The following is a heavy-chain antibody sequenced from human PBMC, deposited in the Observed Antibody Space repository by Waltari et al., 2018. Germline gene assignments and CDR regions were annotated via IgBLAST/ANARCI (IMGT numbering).Heavy chain of an antibody. CDR2: INIDESGT. CDR3: ARSCGLRCHWFDP. CDR1: GFAFPGSW. Sequence: EVQLVESGGGLVQRGGSLRLSCAASGFAFPGSWMHWVRQAPGKGLVWVSRINIDESGTSYADSVKGRFTISRDNTKNTLYLQMNSLRAEDTAVYYCARSCGLRCHWFDPWGQGTLVTVSS. J-gene: IGHJ5*02. D-gene: IGHD4-17*01. V-gene: IGHV3-74*01.